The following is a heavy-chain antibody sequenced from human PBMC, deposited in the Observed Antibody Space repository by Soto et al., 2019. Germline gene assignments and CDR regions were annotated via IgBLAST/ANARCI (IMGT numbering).Heavy chain of an antibody. CDR2: TFFRSKWYN. CDR3: ARIKGLYYYEGMDV. CDR1: GGNVSSNSAA. Sequence: SQTLSLTGVISGGNVSSNSAAWNWIRPSPSRGLEWLGRTFFRSKWYNDYAVSVKSRISINPDTSKNQFSLQLNSVTPEDTAVYYCARIKGLYYYEGMDVWGQGTTVTVS. J-gene: IGHJ6*02. V-gene: IGHV6-1*01. D-gene: IGHD3-16*01.